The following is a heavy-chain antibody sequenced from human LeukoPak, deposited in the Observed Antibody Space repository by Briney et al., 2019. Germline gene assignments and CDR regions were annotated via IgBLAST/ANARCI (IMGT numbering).Heavy chain of an antibody. J-gene: IGHJ4*02. V-gene: IGHV4-59*01. CDR2: IYYSGST. CDR1: GGSISSYY. Sequence: PSETLSLTCTVSGGSISSYYWSWIRQPPGKGLEWIGYIYYSGSTNYNPSLKSRLTISVDTSKNQFSLKLSSVTAADTAVYYCARDVYCGGDCSYFDYWGQGSLVTVPS. D-gene: IGHD2-21*02. CDR3: ARDVYCGGDCSYFDY.